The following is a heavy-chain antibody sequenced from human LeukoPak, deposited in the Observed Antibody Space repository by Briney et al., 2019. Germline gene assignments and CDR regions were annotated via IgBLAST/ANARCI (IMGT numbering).Heavy chain of an antibody. D-gene: IGHD3-22*01. J-gene: IGHJ3*02. CDR2: IYSGGST. Sequence: GGSLRLSCAASGFTVSSNYMSWVRQAPGKGLEWVSVIYSGGSTYYADSVKGRFTISRDNSKNTLYLQMNSLRAEDTAVYYCAKPGYYDSSGYYLEDAFDIWGQGTMVTVSS. CDR1: GFTVSSNY. CDR3: AKPGYYDSSGYYLEDAFDI. V-gene: IGHV3-66*04.